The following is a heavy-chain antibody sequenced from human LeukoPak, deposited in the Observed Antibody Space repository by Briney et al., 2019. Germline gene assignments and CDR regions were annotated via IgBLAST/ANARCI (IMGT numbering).Heavy chain of an antibody. V-gene: IGHV3-23*01. CDR3: AKNWADYSFDY. D-gene: IGHD4-11*01. Sequence: GGSLRLSCAASGFTFSSYAMSWVRQAPGKGLEWVSSISGSGGRTYYADSVKGRFTISRDNPNNTLYLQMNSLRAEDTAVYYCAKNWADYSFDYWGQGTLVTVSS. CDR1: GFTFSSYA. CDR2: ISGSGGRT. J-gene: IGHJ4*02.